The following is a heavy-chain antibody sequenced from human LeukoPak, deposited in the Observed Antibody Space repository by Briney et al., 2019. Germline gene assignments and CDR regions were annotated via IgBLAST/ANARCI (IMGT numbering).Heavy chain of an antibody. D-gene: IGHD3-10*01. CDR3: AKAAAGYGSGSYSSFDY. J-gene: IGHJ4*02. CDR2: ISWNRVNI. CDR1: GFTFDDYA. Sequence: GGSLRLSFVASGFTFDDYAMHWVRQAPGKGLEWVSGISWNRVNIGYADSVKGRFTISRDNGKNSLYLQMNSLTPDDMALYYCAKAAAGYGSGSYSSFDYWGQGTLVTVSS. V-gene: IGHV3-9*03.